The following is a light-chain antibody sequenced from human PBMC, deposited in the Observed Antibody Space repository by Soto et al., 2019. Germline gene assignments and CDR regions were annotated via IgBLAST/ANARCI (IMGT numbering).Light chain of an antibody. CDR3: QQYGESPFT. CDR1: QDISTY. Sequence: DVQLTQSPSSLSASVGDRVTITCQASQDISTYLNWYQQRPGKAPKLLIYDASNLETGVPSRFRGSGSGTDFSFTINSLQPDDIATYYCQQYGESPFTFGPGTKVDVK. J-gene: IGKJ3*01. CDR2: DAS. V-gene: IGKV1-33*01.